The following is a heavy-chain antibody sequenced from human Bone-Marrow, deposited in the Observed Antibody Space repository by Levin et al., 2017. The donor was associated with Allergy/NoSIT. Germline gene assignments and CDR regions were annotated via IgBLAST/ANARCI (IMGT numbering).Heavy chain of an antibody. CDR2: ISGSGGRT. Sequence: GGSLRLSCATSGFTFSNYAMSWVRQAPGKGLEWVSGISGSGGRTYYADSVKGRFTISRDNSKNKLYLQMDSLRAEDTALYYCANTPSISGRYDDYWGRGTLVTVSS. D-gene: IGHD3-10*01. CDR3: ANTPSISGRYDDY. CDR1: GFTFSNYA. J-gene: IGHJ4*02. V-gene: IGHV3-23*01.